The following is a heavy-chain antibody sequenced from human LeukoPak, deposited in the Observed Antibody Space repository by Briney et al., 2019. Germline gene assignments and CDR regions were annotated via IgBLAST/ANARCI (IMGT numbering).Heavy chain of an antibody. CDR3: ARNAGSGYYDSSGRYDY. Sequence: SETLSLTCTVSGGSISSGSYYWSWIRQPAGKGLEWIGRIYTSGSTNYNPSLKSRVTISVDTSKNQFSLKLSSVTAADTAVYYCARNAGSGYYDSSGRYDYWGQGTLVTVSS. CDR1: GGSISSGSYY. CDR2: IYTSGST. V-gene: IGHV4-61*02. J-gene: IGHJ4*02. D-gene: IGHD3-22*01.